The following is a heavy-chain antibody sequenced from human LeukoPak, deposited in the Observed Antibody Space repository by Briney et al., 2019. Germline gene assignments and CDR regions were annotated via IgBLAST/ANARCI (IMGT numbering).Heavy chain of an antibody. CDR3: AKDRCSGGSCYSLPGYLQH. V-gene: IGHV3-23*01. J-gene: IGHJ1*01. CDR2: ISGSGGST. D-gene: IGHD2-15*01. CDR1: GFTFSSYA. Sequence: GGSLRLSCAASGFTFSSYAMSWVRQAPGKGLERVSAISGSGGSTYYADSVKGRFTISRDNSKNTLYLQMNSLRAEDTVVYYCAKDRCSGGSCYSLPGYLQHWGQGTLVTVSS.